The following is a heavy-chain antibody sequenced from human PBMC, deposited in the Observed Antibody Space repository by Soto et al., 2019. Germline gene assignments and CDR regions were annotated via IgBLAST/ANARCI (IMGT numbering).Heavy chain of an antibody. V-gene: IGHV1-69*13. CDR1: GGTFSSYA. CDR2: IIPIFGTA. Sequence: SVKVSCKASGGTFSSYAISWVRQAPGQGLEWMGGIIPIFGTANYAQKFQGRVTITADESTSTAYVELSSLRSEDTAVYYCARAWRTSSGSYYNRDWFDPWGQGTLVTVSS. D-gene: IGHD3-10*01. J-gene: IGHJ5*02. CDR3: ARAWRTSSGSYYNRDWFDP.